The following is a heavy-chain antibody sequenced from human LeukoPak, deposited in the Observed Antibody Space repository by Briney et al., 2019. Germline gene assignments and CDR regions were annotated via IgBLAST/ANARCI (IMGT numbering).Heavy chain of an antibody. CDR3: ARAIKSVSGSHDY. V-gene: IGHV1-69*01. D-gene: IGHD1-26*01. CDR1: GGTFSSYA. Sequence: GASVKVSCKASGGTFSSYAISWVRQAPGQGLEWMGGIIPIFGTATYAQKFQGRVTITADESTSTAYMELSSLRSEDTAVYYCARAIKSVSGSHDYWGQGTLVTVSS. CDR2: IIPIFGTA. J-gene: IGHJ4*02.